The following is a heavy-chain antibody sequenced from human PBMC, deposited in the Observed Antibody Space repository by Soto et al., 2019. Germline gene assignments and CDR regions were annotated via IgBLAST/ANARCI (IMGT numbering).Heavy chain of an antibody. V-gene: IGHV3-30-3*01. J-gene: IGHJ4*02. CDR3: ARDHDIVVVVAAQGFDY. Sequence: HPGGSLRLSCAASGFTFSSYAMHWVRQAPGKGLEWVAVISYDGSNKYYADSVKGRFTISRDNSKNTLYLQMNSLRAEDTAVYYCARDHDIVVVVAAQGFDYWGQGTLVTVSS. CDR1: GFTFSSYA. D-gene: IGHD2-15*01. CDR2: ISYDGSNK.